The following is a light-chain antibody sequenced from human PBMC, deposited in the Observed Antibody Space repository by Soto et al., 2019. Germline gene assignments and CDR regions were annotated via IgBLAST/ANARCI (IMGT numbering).Light chain of an antibody. CDR3: SSYTSSVTLYV. V-gene: IGLV2-14*01. J-gene: IGLJ1*01. CDR1: ISDVGDSNY. CDR2: EVS. Sequence: QSPLKLPASMSGSPGQSVTISCTGTISDVGDSNYVSWYQQRPGEAPKLMIYEVSNRPSGVSNRFSGSKSGNTASLTISGLRAEDEADYYCSSYTSSVTLYVFGTGTKVTVL.